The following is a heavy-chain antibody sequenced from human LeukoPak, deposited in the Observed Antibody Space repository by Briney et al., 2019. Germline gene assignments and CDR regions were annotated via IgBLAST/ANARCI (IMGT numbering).Heavy chain of an antibody. D-gene: IGHD2-15*01. CDR1: GFTFGDYY. CDR2: IGTTTSYT. Sequence: KPGGSLRLSCITSGFTFGDYYMTWVRQAPGRGLEWVSYIGTTTSYTNYADSVKGRFTISRVNAKNSLYLQMNSLGAEDTALYYCARGLYCSGGTCFKPLDFWGQGTLVTVSS. V-gene: IGHV3-11*06. J-gene: IGHJ4*02. CDR3: ARGLYCSGGTCFKPLDF.